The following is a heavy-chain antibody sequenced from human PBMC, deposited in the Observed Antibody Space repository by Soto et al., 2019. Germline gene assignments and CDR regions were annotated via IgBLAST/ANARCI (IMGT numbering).Heavy chain of an antibody. Sequence: QVQLQESGPGLVKPSQTLSLTCTVSGGSISSGGYYWSWIRQHPGKALEWIGYIYYSGSTYYNPSLKSRVTISVDTSKNQFSLKLSSVTAADTAVYYCAREGCSGGSCYSSEYNWFDPWGQGTLVTVSS. CDR3: AREGCSGGSCYSSEYNWFDP. CDR1: GGSISSGGYY. V-gene: IGHV4-31*03. J-gene: IGHJ5*02. CDR2: IYYSGST. D-gene: IGHD2-15*01.